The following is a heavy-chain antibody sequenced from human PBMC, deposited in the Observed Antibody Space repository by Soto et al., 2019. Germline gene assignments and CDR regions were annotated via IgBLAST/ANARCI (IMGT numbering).Heavy chain of an antibody. J-gene: IGHJ6*02. CDR2: IYYSGST. CDR3: ATVAGNYYYGMDV. CDR1: GGSITSSSYY. D-gene: IGHD6-19*01. V-gene: IGHV4-39*01. Sequence: SETLSLTCTVSGGSITSSSYYWGWIRQPPGKGLEWIGSIYYSGSTYYNPSLKSRVTISVDTSKNQFSLKLSSVTAADTAVYYCATVAGNYYYGMDVWGQGTTVTVSS.